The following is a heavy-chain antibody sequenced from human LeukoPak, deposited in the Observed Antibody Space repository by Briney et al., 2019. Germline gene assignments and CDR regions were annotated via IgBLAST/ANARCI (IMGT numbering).Heavy chain of an antibody. V-gene: IGHV5-51*01. D-gene: IGHD2-21*02. J-gene: IGHJ4*02. Sequence: GESLQISCQGSGYSFTSYWIGWVRPMPGKGLGWMGIIYPGDSDTRYSPSFQGQVTISADKSISTAYLQWSSLKASDTAMYYCARVVVTTRVFDYWGQGTLVTVSS. CDR2: IYPGDSDT. CDR1: GYSFTSYW. CDR3: ARVVVTTRVFDY.